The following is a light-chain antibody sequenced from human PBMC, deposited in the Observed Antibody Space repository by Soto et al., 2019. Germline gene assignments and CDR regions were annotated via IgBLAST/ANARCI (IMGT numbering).Light chain of an antibody. Sequence: VLTQSPATLSLSPGERATLSCRASQSIHTSLAWYQQKPGQPPRLVVYDSTLRANGVPDRIGGSRAGTEFTLTINNLEPEDVAVYYCQQRNVWPPITFGQGTRLEI. J-gene: IGKJ5*01. CDR3: QQRNVWPPIT. CDR1: QSIHTS. V-gene: IGKV3-11*01. CDR2: DST.